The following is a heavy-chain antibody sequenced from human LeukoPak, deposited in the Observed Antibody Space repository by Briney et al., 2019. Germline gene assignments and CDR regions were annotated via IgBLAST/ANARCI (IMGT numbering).Heavy chain of an antibody. V-gene: IGHV3-23*01. J-gene: IGHJ4*02. CDR1: GFPFSSYA. Sequence: QPGGSLRLSCAASGFPFSSYAMSWVRQVPGKGLEWVSAISGSGGNTYYADSVKDRFTISRDNSKNTLYLQMNSLRAEDTAVYYCAKDAPVNIVVVPAANSWGQGTLVTVSS. D-gene: IGHD2-2*01. CDR2: ISGSGGNT. CDR3: AKDAPVNIVVVPAANS.